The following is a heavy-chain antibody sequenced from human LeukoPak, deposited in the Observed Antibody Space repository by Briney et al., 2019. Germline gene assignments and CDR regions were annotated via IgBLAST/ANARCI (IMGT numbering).Heavy chain of an antibody. CDR3: VSAYCGGDCYHSLLTD. CDR1: GYSISSGYS. D-gene: IGHD2-21*02. J-gene: IGHJ4*02. Sequence: PSETLSLTCTVSGYSISSGYSWNWVRQPPGKGLEWIGYIYHSGSSFYNPSLKSRLTIPMDRSKNQFSLKLSSVTAADTAVYYCVSAYCGGDCYHSLLTDWGQGALVTVSS. V-gene: IGHV4-30-2*01. CDR2: IYHSGSS.